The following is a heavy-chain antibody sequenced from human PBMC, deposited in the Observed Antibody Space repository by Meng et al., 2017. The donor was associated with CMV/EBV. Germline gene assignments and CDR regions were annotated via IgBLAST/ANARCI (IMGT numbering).Heavy chain of an antibody. CDR1: GGTFSSYA. J-gene: IGHJ1*01. D-gene: IGHD3-3*01. CDR2: IIPIFGTA. V-gene: IGHV1-69*05. Sequence: KASGGTFSSYAISWVRQAPGQGLEWMGGIIPIFGTANYAQKFQGRVTITTDESTSTAYMELSSLRSEDTAVYYCASINFWSGPGGEYFQHWGQGTLVTVS. CDR3: ASINFWSGPGGEYFQH.